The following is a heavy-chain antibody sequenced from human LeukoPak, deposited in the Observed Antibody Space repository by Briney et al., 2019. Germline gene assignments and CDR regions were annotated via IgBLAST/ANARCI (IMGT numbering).Heavy chain of an antibody. CDR3: ARTEESGYNYGYFGYYYYMDV. J-gene: IGHJ6*03. CDR2: IYYSGST. D-gene: IGHD5-18*01. Sequence: SETLSLTCTVSGGSLSSYYWSWIRQPPGKGLEWIGYIYYSGSTKYNPSLKSRVSISVDTSKNQLSLRLSSVTAAETAVYYCARTEESGYNYGYFGYYYYMDVWGKGTTVTVSS. V-gene: IGHV4-59*01. CDR1: GGSLSSYY.